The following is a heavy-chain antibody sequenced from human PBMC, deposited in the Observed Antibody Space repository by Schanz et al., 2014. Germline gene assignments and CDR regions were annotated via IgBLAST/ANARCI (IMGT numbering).Heavy chain of an antibody. CDR1: GFTFSSYS. J-gene: IGHJ5*02. V-gene: IGHV3-7*01. CDR3: ARGRVLES. D-gene: IGHD1-1*01. CDR2: IKKDGSEK. Sequence: EVQLLESGGGLVEPGGSLRLSCAASGFTFSSYSMNWVRQAPGKGLEWVANIKKDGSEKYYVDSVKGRFTISRDNAKNSLFLQMNSLRPEDTAVYYCARGRVLESWGQGTLVTVSS.